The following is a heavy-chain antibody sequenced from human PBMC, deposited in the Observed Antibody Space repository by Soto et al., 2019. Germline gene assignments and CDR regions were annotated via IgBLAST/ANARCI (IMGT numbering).Heavy chain of an antibody. D-gene: IGHD6-13*01. CDR3: AGATSYSSSGYSGDY. J-gene: IGHJ4*02. Sequence: QVQLVQSGAEVKKPGASVKVSCKASGYTFTSYGISWVRQAPGQGLEWMGWISAYNGNTNYAQKLQGRVTMTTDTSTSTAYMELRGLRSDDTAVYYCAGATSYSSSGYSGDYWGQGTLVTVSA. CDR2: ISAYNGNT. V-gene: IGHV1-18*01. CDR1: GYTFTSYG.